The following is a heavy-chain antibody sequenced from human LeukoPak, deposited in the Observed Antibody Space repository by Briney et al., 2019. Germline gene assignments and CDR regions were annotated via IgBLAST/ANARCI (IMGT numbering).Heavy chain of an antibody. CDR2: LKEDVSAR. Sequence: GGSLRLSCAASGSTVNSNYMSWVRQAPGKGLEWVASLKEDVSARNLVDSVKGRFTISTDNAKNSLYLQMNSLRVEDTAVYYCARGPTYGSRSDFLEYWGLGTLVTVSS. V-gene: IGHV3-7*01. CDR1: GSTVNSNY. CDR3: ARGPTYGSRSDFLEY. D-gene: IGHD3-10*01. J-gene: IGHJ4*02.